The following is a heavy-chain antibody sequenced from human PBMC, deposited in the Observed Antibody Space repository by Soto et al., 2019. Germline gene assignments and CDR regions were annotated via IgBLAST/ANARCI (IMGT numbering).Heavy chain of an antibody. J-gene: IGHJ4*02. CDR2: IYYSGST. CDR1: GGSISSSSYY. V-gene: IGHV4-39*01. D-gene: IGHD3-16*01. CDR3: ARHYGGFDY. Sequence: QLQLQESGPGLVKPSETLSLTCTVSGGSISSSSYYWGWIRQPPGKGMEWIVSIYYSGSTYYNPSLKCRVNISGDTSKNQFSLKLGAVTAADTAVYYCARHYGGFDYWGQGTLVTVSS.